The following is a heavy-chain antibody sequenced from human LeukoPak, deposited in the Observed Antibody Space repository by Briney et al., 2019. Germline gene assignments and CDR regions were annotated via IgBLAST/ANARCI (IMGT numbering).Heavy chain of an antibody. V-gene: IGHV3-30*18. J-gene: IGHJ6*02. Sequence: GGSLRLSCAASGFTFSSYDMHWVRQAPGKGLEWVAVISYDGSNKYYADSVKGRFTISRDNSKNTLYLQMNSLRAEDTAVYYCAKDRLIWFGELLRYYYYGMDVWGQGTTVTVSS. CDR1: GFTFSSYD. CDR3: AKDRLIWFGELLRYYYYGMDV. D-gene: IGHD3-10*01. CDR2: ISYDGSNK.